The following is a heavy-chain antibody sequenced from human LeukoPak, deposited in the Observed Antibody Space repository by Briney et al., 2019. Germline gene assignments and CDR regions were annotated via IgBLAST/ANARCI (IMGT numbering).Heavy chain of an antibody. CDR1: GFTFSTYG. CDR3: AKDWRMFTIFGVLDP. D-gene: IGHD3-3*01. CDR2: ISYDGSDK. J-gene: IGHJ5*02. V-gene: IGHV3-30*18. Sequence: GGSLRLSCAASGFTFSTYGMHWVRPAPGKGLEWVAVISYDGSDKYYADSVKGRFTISRDNSKNTLYLQMNSLRAEDTAVYYCAKDWRMFTIFGVLDPWGQGTLVTVSS.